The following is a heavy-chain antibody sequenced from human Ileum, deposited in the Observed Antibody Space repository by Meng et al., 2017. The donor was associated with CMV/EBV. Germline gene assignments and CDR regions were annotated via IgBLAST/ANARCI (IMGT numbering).Heavy chain of an antibody. Sequence: LRLSCIVSGGSIGSGGYYGSWIRQHPGKGLECIGYIYHSGTAYYSPSRKSRLTITVETSKNQVSLDLRSMTTADTAGYYCAVLNGNRFDYWGQGTLVTVSS. V-gene: IGHV4-31*03. CDR1: GGSIGSGGYY. CDR2: IYHSGTA. D-gene: IGHD1-14*01. CDR3: AVLNGNRFDY. J-gene: IGHJ4*02.